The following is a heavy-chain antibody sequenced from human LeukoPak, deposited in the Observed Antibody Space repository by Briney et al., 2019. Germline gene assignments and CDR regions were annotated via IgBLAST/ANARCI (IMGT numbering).Heavy chain of an antibody. Sequence: PGGSLRLSCAASGFTFSSFGMHWVRQAPGKGLEWVALIWYDGNNKYYADSVKGRITISRDNSKNTLYLQMNSLRAEDTAMYYCAKDDDYGSGSPPGDWGQGTLVAVSS. CDR3: AKDDDYGSGSPPGD. V-gene: IGHV3-33*06. CDR1: GFTFSSFG. D-gene: IGHD3-10*01. J-gene: IGHJ4*02. CDR2: IWYDGNNK.